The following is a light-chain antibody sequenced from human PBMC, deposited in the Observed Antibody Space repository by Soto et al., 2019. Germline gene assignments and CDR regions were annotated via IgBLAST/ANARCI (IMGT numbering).Light chain of an antibody. Sequence: DIQMTQSPSTLSASVGDRVTITCRASQSISSWLAWYQQKPGKAPKLLIYDASSLDSGVPSRFSGSGSGPECPLTISSLQPDDFAPYYCQQYNSYPYTFGQGTKLEIK. V-gene: IGKV1-5*01. CDR2: DAS. CDR1: QSISSW. CDR3: QQYNSYPYT. J-gene: IGKJ2*01.